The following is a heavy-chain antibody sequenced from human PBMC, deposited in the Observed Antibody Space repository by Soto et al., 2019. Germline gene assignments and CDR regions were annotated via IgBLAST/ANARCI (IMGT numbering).Heavy chain of an antibody. D-gene: IGHD6-13*01. CDR2: IYCDDDK. V-gene: IGHV2-5*02. CDR3: AHVPYSSTLYNNWCDP. CDR1: GFSLSSSGVG. J-gene: IGHJ5*02. Sequence: QITLKESGPTLVKPTQTLTLTCTFSGFSLSSSGVGVGWIRQPPGKALEWLALIYCDDDKRYSPSLKSRLTISKNTSKNQVLLTITYMDPVDKATYYCAHVPYSSTLYNNWCDPWGQRTLVTVHS.